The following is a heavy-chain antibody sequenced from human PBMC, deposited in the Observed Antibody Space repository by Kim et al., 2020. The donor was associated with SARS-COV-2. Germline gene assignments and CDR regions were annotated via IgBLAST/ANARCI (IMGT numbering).Heavy chain of an antibody. J-gene: IGHJ4*02. Sequence: YPQNVQGRVPIPADEATSTAYMELSSLRSEDTAVYYCARDQREMANSFDYWGQGTLVTVSS. CDR3: ARDQREMANSFDY. V-gene: IGHV1-69*01. D-gene: IGHD5-12*01.